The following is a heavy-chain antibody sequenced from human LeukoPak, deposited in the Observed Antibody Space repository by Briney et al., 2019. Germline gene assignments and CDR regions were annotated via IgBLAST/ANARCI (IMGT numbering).Heavy chain of an antibody. D-gene: IGHD6-6*01. CDR3: ARDLGTYGSSSIFFDY. Sequence: GASVKVSCRASGYTFTSYDINWVRQAPGQGPEWMAWISAYNGDTRYEPKFQGRVTMTTDTSTSTTYMELRSLRSDDTAVYYCARDLGTYGSSSIFFDYWGQGTLVTVSS. J-gene: IGHJ4*02. CDR2: ISAYNGDT. V-gene: IGHV1-18*01. CDR1: GYTFTSYD.